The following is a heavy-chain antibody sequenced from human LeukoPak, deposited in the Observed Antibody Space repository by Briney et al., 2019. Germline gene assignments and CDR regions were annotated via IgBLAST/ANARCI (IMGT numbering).Heavy chain of an antibody. D-gene: IGHD4/OR15-4a*01. CDR2: MNPNSGNT. CDR3: ARDTLGEGEDANYAVYYFDY. CDR1: GYTFTSYD. Sequence: GASVKVSCKASGYTFTSYDINWVRQATGQGLEWMGCMNPNSGNTGYAQKFQGRVTITRNTSISTPYMELSSLRSDDTAVYYCARDTLGEGEDANYAVYYFDYWGQGTVVTVSS. J-gene: IGHJ4*02. V-gene: IGHV1-8*03.